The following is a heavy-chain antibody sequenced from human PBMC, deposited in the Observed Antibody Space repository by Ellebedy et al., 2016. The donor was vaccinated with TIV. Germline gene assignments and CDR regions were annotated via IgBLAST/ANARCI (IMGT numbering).Heavy chain of an antibody. V-gene: IGHV4-61*01. CDR1: GGSVSSGSYY. J-gene: IGHJ4*02. CDR3: ARGIAAAGTVDY. CDR2: IYYSGST. D-gene: IGHD6-13*01. Sequence: MPSETLSLTCTVSGGSVSSGSYYWSWIRQPPGKGLEWIGYIYYSGSTNYNPSLKSRVTISVDTSKNQFSLKLSSVTAADTAVYYCARGIAAAGTVDYWGQGTLVTVSS.